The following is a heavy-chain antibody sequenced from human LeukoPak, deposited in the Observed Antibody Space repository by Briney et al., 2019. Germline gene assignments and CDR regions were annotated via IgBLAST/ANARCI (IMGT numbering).Heavy chain of an antibody. D-gene: IGHD4-17*01. CDR2: IYYSGST. CDR1: GGSISSGGYY. V-gene: IGHV4-39*01. J-gene: IGHJ5*02. CDR3: ARRVGDRTNWFDP. Sequence: SETLSLTCTVSGGSISSGGYYWSWIRQHPGKGLEWIGSIYYSGSTYYNPSLKSRVTISLDKSKNQFSLKLSSVTAADTAVYYCARRVGDRTNWFDPWGQGTLVTVSS.